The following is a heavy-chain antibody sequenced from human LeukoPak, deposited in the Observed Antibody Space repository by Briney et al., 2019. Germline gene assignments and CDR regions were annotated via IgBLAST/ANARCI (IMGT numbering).Heavy chain of an antibody. Sequence: GGSLRLSCAASGFTFSNAWMTWVRQAPGKGLEWVGRIKSKTDGGTTDYAAPVKGRFTISRDDSKNTLYLQMNSLKTEDTAVDYCTREAVTANGYFDYWGQGTLVTVSS. CDR1: GFTFSNAW. D-gene: IGHD2-21*02. CDR2: IKSKTDGGTT. J-gene: IGHJ4*02. V-gene: IGHV3-15*01. CDR3: TREAVTANGYFDY.